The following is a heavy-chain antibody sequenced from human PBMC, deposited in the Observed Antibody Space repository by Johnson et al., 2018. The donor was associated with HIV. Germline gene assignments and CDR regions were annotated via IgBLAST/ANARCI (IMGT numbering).Heavy chain of an antibody. CDR3: AKDLLTLDAFDI. V-gene: IGHV3-23*04. CDR2: ISDSGST. Sequence: VQLVESGGGVVRPGGSLRLSCAASGFTFDDYGMNWVRQAPGQGLEWASGISDSGSTYYADSVKGRFTISRDNSKNTLYLQMNSLRAEDTAVYYCAKDLLTLDAFDIWGQGTMVTVSS. CDR1: GFTFDDYG. J-gene: IGHJ3*02.